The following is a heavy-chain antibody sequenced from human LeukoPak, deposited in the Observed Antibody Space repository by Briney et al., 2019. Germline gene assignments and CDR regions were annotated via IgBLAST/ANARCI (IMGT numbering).Heavy chain of an antibody. J-gene: IGHJ4*02. CDR2: IIPIFGTA. D-gene: IGHD3-22*01. CDR1: GGTFSSYA. Sequence: GASVKVSCKASGGTFSSYAISWVRQAPGQGLEWMGGIIPIFGTANYAQKFQGRVTITTDESTSTAYMELSSLRSEDTAVYYCARGSADSSSYSYVLNSISDSHFDLWGQGTLVTVSS. CDR3: ARGSADSSSYSYVLNSISDSHFDL. V-gene: IGHV1-69*05.